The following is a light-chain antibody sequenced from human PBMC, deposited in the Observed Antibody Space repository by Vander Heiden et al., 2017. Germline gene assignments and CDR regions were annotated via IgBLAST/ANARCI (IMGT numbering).Light chain of an antibody. CDR3: QQRSGFT. CDR1: QSVSSY. Sequence: EIVLTQSPATLSSSPGERATLSCRASQSVSSYLAWYQQKPGQAPRLLIYDASDRATGIPARFSGSGSETDFTLTISSLEPEDFAVYYCQQRSGFTFGPGTKVDIK. CDR2: DAS. J-gene: IGKJ3*01. V-gene: IGKV3-11*01.